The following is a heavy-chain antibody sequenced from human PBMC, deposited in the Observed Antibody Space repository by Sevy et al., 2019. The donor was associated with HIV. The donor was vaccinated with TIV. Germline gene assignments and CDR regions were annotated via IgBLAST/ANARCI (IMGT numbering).Heavy chain of an antibody. CDR2: IYYSGRT. CDR3: ARDFFGAAAGIYYYYGMDV. D-gene: IGHD6-13*01. CDR1: GGSVSSGSYY. V-gene: IGHV4-61*01. Sequence: SETLSLTCTVSGGSVSSGSYYWSWIRQPPGKGVEWIGYIYYSGRTNYNPSLKSRVTISVDTSKNQFSLKLSSVTAADTAVYYCARDFFGAAAGIYYYYGMDVWSQGTTVTVSS. J-gene: IGHJ6*02.